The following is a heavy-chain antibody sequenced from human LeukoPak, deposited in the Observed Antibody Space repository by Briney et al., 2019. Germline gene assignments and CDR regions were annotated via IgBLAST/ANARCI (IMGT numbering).Heavy chain of an antibody. V-gene: IGHV3-23*01. J-gene: IGHJ4*02. CDR1: GFTFTTYA. CDR2: IRGSGGST. D-gene: IGHD1-26*01. Sequence: GGSLRLSCAASGFTFTTYAMSWVRQAPGKGLEWVSTIRGSGGSTYYADSVKGQFTLSRDNSKNTLYLQMNSLRAEDTAVYYCARDLSVGAKPDLGFDYWGQGTLVTVSS. CDR3: ARDLSVGAKPDLGFDY.